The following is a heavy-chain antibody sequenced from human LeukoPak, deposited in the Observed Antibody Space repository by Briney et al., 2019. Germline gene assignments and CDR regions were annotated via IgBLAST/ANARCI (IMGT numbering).Heavy chain of an antibody. J-gene: IGHJ4*02. V-gene: IGHV3-30*18. CDR3: AKDDLYYYGSGSFDY. D-gene: IGHD3-10*01. CDR2: ISHDGSNK. Sequence: GRSLRLSCAASGFTFSSYGMHWVRQAPGKGLEWVAVISHDGSNKYYADSVKGRFTISRDNSKNTLYLQMNSLRAEDTAVYYCAKDDLYYYGSGSFDYWGQGTLVTVSS. CDR1: GFTFSSYG.